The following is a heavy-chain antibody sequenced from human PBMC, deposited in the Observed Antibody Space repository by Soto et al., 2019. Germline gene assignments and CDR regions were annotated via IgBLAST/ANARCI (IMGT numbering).Heavy chain of an antibody. CDR3: ARVWREFPYYYYYMDV. D-gene: IGHD3-10*01. CDR1: SGSISSSNW. CDR2: IYHSGST. Sequence: SETLSLTCAVSSGSISSSNWWSWVRQPPGKGLEWIGEIYHSGSTNYNPSLKSRVTISVDKSKNQFSLKLSSVTAADTAVYYCARVWREFPYYYYYMDVWGKGTTVTVSS. V-gene: IGHV4-4*02. J-gene: IGHJ6*03.